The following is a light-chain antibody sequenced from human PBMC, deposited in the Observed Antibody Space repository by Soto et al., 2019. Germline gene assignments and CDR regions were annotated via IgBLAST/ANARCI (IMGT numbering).Light chain of an antibody. Sequence: QSVLTQPPSASGTPGQRVTISCSGSSSNIGRNTVNWYQHLPGTAPKLLIYTNNQRPSGVPDRFSGSKSGASASLAISGLQSDDEADYYCAAWDDSLNGRLVFGGGTQLTVL. CDR1: SSNIGRNT. CDR3: AAWDDSLNGRLV. J-gene: IGLJ2*01. CDR2: TNN. V-gene: IGLV1-44*01.